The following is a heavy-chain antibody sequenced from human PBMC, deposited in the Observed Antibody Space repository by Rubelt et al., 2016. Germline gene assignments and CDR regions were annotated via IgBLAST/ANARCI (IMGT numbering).Heavy chain of an antibody. CDR2: IYYSGST. CDR1: GGSISSYY. D-gene: IGHD3-10*01. Sequence: QVQLQESGPGLVKPSETLSLTCTVSGGSISSYYWSWIRQPPGKGLEWIGYIYYSGSTNYNPSLKSWVSIAVGTSGNHVSRKRSVVTAADTAVYYCARDGRYYGSGSHSYGMDVWGQGTTVTVSS. V-gene: IGHV4-59*01. CDR3: ARDGRYYGSGSHSYGMDV. J-gene: IGHJ6*02.